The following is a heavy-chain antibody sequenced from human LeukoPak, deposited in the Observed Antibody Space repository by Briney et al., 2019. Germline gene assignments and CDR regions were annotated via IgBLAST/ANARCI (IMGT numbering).Heavy chain of an antibody. CDR3: ARASKSMAFDY. CDR1: GGSFSGYY. D-gene: IGHD5-24*01. CDR2: IYYSGST. J-gene: IGHJ4*02. V-gene: IGHV4-59*01. Sequence: SETLSLTCAVYGGSFSGYYWSWIRQPPGKGLEWIGYIYYSGSTNYNPSLKSRVTISVDTSKNQFSLKLSSVTAADTAVYYCARASKSMAFDYWGQGTLVTVSS.